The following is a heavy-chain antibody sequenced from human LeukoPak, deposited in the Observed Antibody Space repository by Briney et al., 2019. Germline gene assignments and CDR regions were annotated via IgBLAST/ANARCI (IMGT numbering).Heavy chain of an antibody. CDR2: FDPEDGET. CDR3: ATEVLLWFGESTYFDY. D-gene: IGHD3-10*01. V-gene: IGHV1-24*01. J-gene: IGHJ4*02. Sequence: GASVKVSCKVSGYTLTELSMRWVRQAPGKGLEWMGGFDPEDGETIYAQKFQGRVTMTEDTSTDTAYMELSSLRSEDTAVYYCATEVLLWFGESTYFDYWGQGTLVTVSS. CDR1: GYTLTELS.